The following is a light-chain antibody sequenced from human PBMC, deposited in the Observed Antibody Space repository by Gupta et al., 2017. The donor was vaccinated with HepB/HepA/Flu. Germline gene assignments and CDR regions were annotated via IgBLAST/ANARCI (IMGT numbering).Light chain of an antibody. J-gene: IGLJ2*01. CDR1: TSNIGSNY. CDR3: AAWDDNLRGLE. V-gene: IGLV1-47*01. Sequence: QSVLTQPPSASGTPGQRVTISCSGSTSNIGSNYVYWYQQLPGTAPKLLIYKNSQRPSGVPDRFSGSRSGTSASLTISGLRSEDESEYYCAAWDDNLRGLEFGGGTQLTVL. CDR2: KNS.